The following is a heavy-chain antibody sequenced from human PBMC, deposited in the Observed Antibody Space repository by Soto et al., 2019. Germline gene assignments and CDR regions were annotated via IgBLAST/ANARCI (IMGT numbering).Heavy chain of an antibody. Sequence: TLFLTCALSLCSITTGWSDGRWLRTHPGKGLEWIGNIYHSGNTYYNPALKSRLTISVDTSKNHFSLMVDSVTAADTAVYYCARARFQVLYGKPYFDFWGQGTLVPCSS. V-gene: IGHV4-31*11. CDR2: IYHSGNT. CDR1: LCSITTGWSD. CDR3: ARARFQVLYGKPYFDF. J-gene: IGHJ4*02. D-gene: IGHD2-2*02.